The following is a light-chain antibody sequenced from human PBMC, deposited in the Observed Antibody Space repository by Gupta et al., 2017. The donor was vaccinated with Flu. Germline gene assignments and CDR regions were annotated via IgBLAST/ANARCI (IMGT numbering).Light chain of an antibody. CDR2: NMR. CDR3: CSHAVTFYV. J-gene: IGLJ1*01. CDR1: KSDY. V-gene: IGLV2-11*01. Sequence: APRKSVTASGTGNKSDYISWHHHHPDTHPRLVIYNMRERPSGVPDRFSGSKSGNTASLTISGLQAEDEDDYYCCSHAVTFYVFGPGTEVTVL.